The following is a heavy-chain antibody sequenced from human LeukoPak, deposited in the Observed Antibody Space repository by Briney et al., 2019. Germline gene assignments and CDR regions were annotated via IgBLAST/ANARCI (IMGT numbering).Heavy chain of an antibody. D-gene: IGHD4-23*01. J-gene: IGHJ3*02. V-gene: IGHV4-59*01. CDR1: GGSISSYY. Sequence: PSETLSLTCTVSGGSISSYYWSWIRQPPGKGLEWIGYIYYSGSTNYNPSLKSRVTISVDTSKNQFSLKLSSLTAADTAVYYCARSEAVVTPSGTFDIWGQGTMVTVSS. CDR3: ARSEAVVTPSGTFDI. CDR2: IYYSGST.